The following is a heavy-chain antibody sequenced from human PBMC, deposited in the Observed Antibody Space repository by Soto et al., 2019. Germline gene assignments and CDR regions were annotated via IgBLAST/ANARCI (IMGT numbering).Heavy chain of an antibody. V-gene: IGHV1-46*03. CDR2: INPSGGST. J-gene: IGHJ6*03. CDR1: GYTFTSYY. CDR3: ARDLMDFWSGYTDYYYYYYMDV. D-gene: IGHD3-3*01. Sequence: ASVKVSCKASGYTFTSYYMHWVRQAPGQGLEWMGIINPSGGSTSYAQKFQGRVTMTRDTSTSTVYMELSSLRSEDTAVYYCARDLMDFWSGYTDYYYYYYMDVWGKGTTVTVSS.